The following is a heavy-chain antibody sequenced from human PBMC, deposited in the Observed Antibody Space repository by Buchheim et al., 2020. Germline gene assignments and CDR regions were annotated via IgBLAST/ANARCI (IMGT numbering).Heavy chain of an antibody. J-gene: IGHJ5*02. D-gene: IGHD2-2*01. V-gene: IGHV4-39*01. Sequence: QLQLQESGPGLMKPSETLSLTCTVSGGSISSSSYYWGWIRQPPGKGLEWIGSIYYSGSTYYNPSLKSRVTISVDTSKNQFSLKLSSVTAADTAVYYCARIVVVPAAMIRWFDPWGQGTL. CDR3: ARIVVVPAAMIRWFDP. CDR1: GGSISSSSYY. CDR2: IYYSGST.